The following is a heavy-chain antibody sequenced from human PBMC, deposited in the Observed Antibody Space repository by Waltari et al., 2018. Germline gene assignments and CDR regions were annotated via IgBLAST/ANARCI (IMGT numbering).Heavy chain of an antibody. CDR2: IYGYECNT. Sequence: LVQSGAEVKKPGASVKVYCKGSGYIFSNYGITWVRQAPGQGLEWMGWIYGYECNTKYEQKFQDRVTLTTDTSTSTAYMELRSLRSDDTAVYFCARDDVDSSNFGGFWGQGTLVTVSS. J-gene: IGHJ4*02. CDR3: ARDDVDSSNFGGF. CDR1: GYIFSNYG. D-gene: IGHD3-3*02. V-gene: IGHV1-18*04.